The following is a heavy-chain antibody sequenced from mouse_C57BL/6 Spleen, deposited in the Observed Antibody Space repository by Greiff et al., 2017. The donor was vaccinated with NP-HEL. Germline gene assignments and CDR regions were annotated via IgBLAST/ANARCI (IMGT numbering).Heavy chain of an antibody. CDR3: ARKEDYGERGYAMDY. J-gene: IGHJ4*01. CDR2: IYPGDGDT. D-gene: IGHD2-4*01. CDR1: GYAFSSSW. V-gene: IGHV1-82*01. Sequence: QVQLQQSGPELVKPGASVKISCKASGYAFSSSWMNWVKQRPGKGLEWIGRIYPGDGDTNYNGKFKGKATLTADKSSSTAYMQLSSLTSEDSAVYFCARKEDYGERGYAMDYWGQGTSVTVSS.